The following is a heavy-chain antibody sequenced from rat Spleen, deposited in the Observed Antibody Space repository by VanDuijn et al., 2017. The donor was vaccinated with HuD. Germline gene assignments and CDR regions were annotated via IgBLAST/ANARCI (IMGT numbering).Heavy chain of an antibody. CDR3: ARRHYGYTDYFDH. CDR2: ISYDGITT. Sequence: EVQLAESGGGLVQPGRSLKLSCTASGFTFSDFYMAWVRQAPAKGLEWVAAISYDGITTYYRDSVRGRFTISSDNAKTTLSLQMDSLRSEDTATYYCARRHYGYTDYFDHWGQGVMVTVSS. J-gene: IGHJ2*01. V-gene: IGHV5-29*01. D-gene: IGHD1-9*01. CDR1: GFTFSDFY.